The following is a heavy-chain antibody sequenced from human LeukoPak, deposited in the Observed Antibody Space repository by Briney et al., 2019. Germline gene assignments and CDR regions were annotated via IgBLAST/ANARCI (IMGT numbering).Heavy chain of an antibody. CDR1: GFTFSSYW. Sequence: GGSLRLSCAASGFTFSSYWMHWVRQAPGKGLVWVSRINSDGSSTNYADSVKGRFTISRDNAKNTLYLQMNSLRAEDTAVYYCARDYFDSSGYWNGLDVWGQGTTVTVSS. CDR3: ARDYFDSSGYWNGLDV. CDR2: INSDGSST. V-gene: IGHV3-74*01. D-gene: IGHD3-22*01. J-gene: IGHJ6*02.